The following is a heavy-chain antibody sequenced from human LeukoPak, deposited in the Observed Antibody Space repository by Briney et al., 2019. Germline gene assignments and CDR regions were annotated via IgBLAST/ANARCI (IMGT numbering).Heavy chain of an antibody. J-gene: IGHJ4*02. CDR2: VSWDGGST. CDR1: GFTFDDYA. D-gene: IGHD3-16*02. Sequence: GGSLRLSCAASGFTFDDYAMHWVRQAPGKGLEWVSLVSWDGGSTYYADSVKGRFTISRDNSKNSLYLQMNSLRAEDTALYYCAKDMLYSVGAGGFDYWGQGTLVTVSS. V-gene: IGHV3-43D*03. CDR3: AKDMLYSVGAGGFDY.